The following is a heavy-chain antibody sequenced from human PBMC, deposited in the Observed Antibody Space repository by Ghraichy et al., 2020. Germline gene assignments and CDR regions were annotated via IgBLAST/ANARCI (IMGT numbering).Heavy chain of an antibody. J-gene: IGHJ4*02. D-gene: IGHD2-21*02. CDR1: GFTFRNYV. Sequence: GGSLRLSCAASGFTFRNYVMSWVRQAPGKGLEWVSTLTSSGGATYYADSVKGRFTISRDNSKDTLYLQMNSLRAEDTAVYYCAKDAVVVVTTLSFDYLGQGTLVTVSS. CDR2: LTSSGGAT. V-gene: IGHV3-23*01. CDR3: AKDAVVVVTTLSFDY.